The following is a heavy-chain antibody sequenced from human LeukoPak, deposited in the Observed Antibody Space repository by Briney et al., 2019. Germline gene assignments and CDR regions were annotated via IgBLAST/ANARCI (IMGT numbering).Heavy chain of an antibody. CDR1: GGSISGYY. J-gene: IGHJ3*02. Sequence: PSETLSLTCTVSGGSISGYYWSWIRRPPGRGLEWIGYIDDSGNTNYNPSLKTQVTISLDKSKNQFSLQLNFVTAADTAMYHCARSDSPGSGTHTVFDAFDIWGQGTRVTVSS. V-gene: IGHV4-59*01. CDR2: IDDSGNT. D-gene: IGHD3-10*01. CDR3: ARSDSPGSGTHTVFDAFDI.